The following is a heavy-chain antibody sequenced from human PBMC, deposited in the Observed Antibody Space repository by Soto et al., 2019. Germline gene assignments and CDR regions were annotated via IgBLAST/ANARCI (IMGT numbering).Heavy chain of an antibody. V-gene: IGHV4-4*02. CDR3: ARVWGALAPIAGWFGP. J-gene: IGHJ5*02. CDR1: NGSITSGNW. Sequence: QVQLQESGPGLVKPSGTLSLTCAVSNGSITSGNWWSWVRQPPGKGLEWIGDIYQTGSTNYNPSLRSRAISSVDKSKNNFSLSLSSVTAADTAVYFCARVWGALAPIAGWFGPWGRGILVTVSS. CDR2: IYQTGST. D-gene: IGHD3-16*01.